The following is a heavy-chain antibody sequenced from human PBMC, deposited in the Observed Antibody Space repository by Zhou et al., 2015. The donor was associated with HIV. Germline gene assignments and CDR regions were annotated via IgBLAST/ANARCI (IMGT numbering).Heavy chain of an antibody. CDR3: ARGSRYFDWLLQNPSGYYFDY. J-gene: IGHJ4*02. D-gene: IGHD3-9*01. Sequence: QVQLVQSGAEVKKPGSSVKVSCKASGGTFSSYAISWVRQAPGQGLEWMGGIIPIFGTANYAQKFQGRVTITADESTSTAYMELSSLRSEDTAVYYCARGSRYFDWLLQNPSGYYFDYWGQGTLVTVSS. V-gene: IGHV1-69*01. CDR1: GGTFSSYA. CDR2: IIPIFGTA.